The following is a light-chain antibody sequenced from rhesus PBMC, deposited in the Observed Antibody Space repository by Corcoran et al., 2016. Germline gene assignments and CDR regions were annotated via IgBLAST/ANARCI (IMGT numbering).Light chain of an antibody. CDR1: QGISNW. CDR3: QQHDNSPYS. CDR2: RAS. J-gene: IGKJ2*01. Sequence: DIQMTQSPSSLSASVGDRVTITCRASQGISNWLAWYQQKPGKAPKLLIYRASNLETGVPSRFSGSGAGTDVTITISSLQPEDMAIYYCQQHDNSPYSFGQGTKVEIK. V-gene: IGKV1-69*01.